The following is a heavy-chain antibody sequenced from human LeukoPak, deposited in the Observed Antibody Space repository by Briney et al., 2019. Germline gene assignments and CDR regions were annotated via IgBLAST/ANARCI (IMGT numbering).Heavy chain of an antibody. CDR2: INPNSGGT. J-gene: IGHJ4*02. D-gene: IGHD2-8*01. V-gene: IGHV1-2*04. CDR3: ARGTMLYGVNYFDN. CDR1: GYIFTGYY. Sequence: ASVKVSCKASGYIFTGYYIHWVRQAPGQGLEWMGRINPNSGGTNYAQKFQGWVTMTRDTSINTAYMELSRLRSDDTAVYYCARGTMLYGVNYFDNWGQGALVTVSS.